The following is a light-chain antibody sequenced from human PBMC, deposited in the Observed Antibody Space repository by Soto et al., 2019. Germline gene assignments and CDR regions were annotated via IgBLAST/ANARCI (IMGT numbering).Light chain of an antibody. V-gene: IGKV1-5*01. CDR2: AAS. Sequence: TQITDSLSTLCACVGDRDTITFRASQSISSWLAWYQQKPGKAPKLLIYAASSLQSGVPSWFSGSGSGTDFTLTISSLQPEDFAIYYCQQYNNLPPWTFGQGTKVDIK. J-gene: IGKJ1*01. CDR3: QQYNNLPPWT. CDR1: QSISSW.